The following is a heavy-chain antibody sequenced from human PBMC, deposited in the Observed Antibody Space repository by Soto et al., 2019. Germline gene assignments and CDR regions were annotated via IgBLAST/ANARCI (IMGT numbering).Heavy chain of an antibody. D-gene: IGHD3-10*01. V-gene: IGHV3-23*01. J-gene: IGHJ4*02. CDR3: AKKVNSGPGSQYFDY. CDR1: GFTFSSYS. CDR2: FRTGGDDGTT. Sequence: GGSLRLSCAASGFTFSSYSMSWVRQAPGKGLEWVSGFRTGGDDGTTYYADSVKGRFTIPRDNSKNTLFLQMNSLRAEDTAIYYCAKKVNSGPGSQYFDYWGQGTLVTV.